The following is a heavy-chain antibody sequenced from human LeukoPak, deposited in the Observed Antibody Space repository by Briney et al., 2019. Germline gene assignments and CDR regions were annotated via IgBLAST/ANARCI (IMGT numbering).Heavy chain of an antibody. D-gene: IGHD6-13*01. Sequence: GALRLSCAASGFTLNSYTLSWVRQAPGKGLEWVSSNSSTSSYIHYADSVRGRFTISRDNPDNVVYLQMNSLRAEDTAVYYCARVAVAGPTGWFDPWGQGTLVTVSS. J-gene: IGHJ5*02. CDR3: ARVAVAGPTGWFDP. CDR1: GFTLNSYT. V-gene: IGHV3-21*01. CDR2: NSSTSSYI.